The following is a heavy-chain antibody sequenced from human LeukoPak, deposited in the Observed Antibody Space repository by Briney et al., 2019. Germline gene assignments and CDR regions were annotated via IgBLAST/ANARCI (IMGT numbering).Heavy chain of an antibody. CDR3: ARDQQGVDGVKFYYFDY. Sequence: GGSLRLSCVASGFIFRNFGMHWVRQAPAKGLEWVAVIWSDGSNEYYADSVEGRFTISRDTSKDTLYLQMNSLRAEDTAVYYCARDQQGVDGVKFYYFDYWGQGTLVTVSS. V-gene: IGHV3-33*01. J-gene: IGHJ4*02. CDR1: GFIFRNFG. CDR2: IWSDGSNE. D-gene: IGHD6-19*01.